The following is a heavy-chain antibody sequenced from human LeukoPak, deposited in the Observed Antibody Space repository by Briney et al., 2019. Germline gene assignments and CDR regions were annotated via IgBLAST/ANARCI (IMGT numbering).Heavy chain of an antibody. CDR1: GGSISSYY. CDR2: INHSGST. D-gene: IGHD2-2*01. J-gene: IGHJ4*02. V-gene: IGHV4-34*01. Sequence: SETLSLTCTVSGGSISSYYWSWIRQPPGKGLEWIGEINHSGSTNYNPSLKSRVTISVDTSKNQFSLKLSSVTAADTAVYYCASGGLRYCSSTSCPENFDYWGQGTLVTVSS. CDR3: ASGGLRYCSSTSCPENFDY.